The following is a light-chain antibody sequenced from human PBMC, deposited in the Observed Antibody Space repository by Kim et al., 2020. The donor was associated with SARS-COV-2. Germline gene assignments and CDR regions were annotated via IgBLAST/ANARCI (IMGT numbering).Light chain of an antibody. Sequence: SPGERATLSCRASQSVSSNYLAWFRQKPGQTPRLLIYGASSRATGIPDRFSGSGSGTDFTLTISRLDPEDFAVYYCQHYGSSPQGFGPGTKVDIK. CDR2: GAS. CDR3: QHYGSSPQG. J-gene: IGKJ3*01. V-gene: IGKV3-20*01. CDR1: QSVSSNY.